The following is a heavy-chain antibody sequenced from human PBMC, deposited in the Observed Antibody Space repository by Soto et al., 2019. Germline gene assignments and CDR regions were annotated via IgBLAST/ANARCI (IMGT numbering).Heavy chain of an antibody. D-gene: IGHD4-17*01. CDR2: IYYSGST. J-gene: IGHJ4*02. CDR3: ARVGYGDYVRFIDY. Sequence: PSETLSLTCTVSGGSISSGGYYWSWIHQHPGKGLEWIGYIYYSGSTYYNPSLKSRVTISVDTSKNQFSLKLSSVTAADTAVYYCARVGYGDYVRFIDYWGQGTLVTAPQ. CDR1: GGSISSGGYY. V-gene: IGHV4-31*03.